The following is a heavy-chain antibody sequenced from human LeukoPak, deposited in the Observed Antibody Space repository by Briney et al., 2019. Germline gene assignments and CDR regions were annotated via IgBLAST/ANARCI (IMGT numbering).Heavy chain of an antibody. CDR2: IDPSDSYT. Sequence: GESLKISCKGSGYSFTSYWISWVRQMPGKGLEWMGRIDPSDSYTNYSPSFQGHVTISADKSISTAYLQWSSLKASDTAMYYRARRTMDCSSTSCYVVFDYWGQGTLVTVSS. J-gene: IGHJ4*02. CDR3: ARRTMDCSSTSCYVVFDY. V-gene: IGHV5-10-1*01. D-gene: IGHD2-2*01. CDR1: GYSFTSYW.